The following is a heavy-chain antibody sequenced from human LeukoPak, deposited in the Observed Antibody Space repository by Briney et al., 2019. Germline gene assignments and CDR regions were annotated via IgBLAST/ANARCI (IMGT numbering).Heavy chain of an antibody. CDR3: AGEGEYGDSYS. D-gene: IGHD2-21*02. CDR1: GDSISSGAFY. CDR2: IYRGRT. Sequence: PSQTLSLTCAVSGDSISSGAFYWNWIRQAPGKGPEWIGNIYRGRTRFNPSLTSRVTISLDMSKSQVSLNLTSVTAADTAIYYCAGEGEYGDSYSWGQVTLVVVSA. V-gene: IGHV4-30-2*01. J-gene: IGHJ5*02.